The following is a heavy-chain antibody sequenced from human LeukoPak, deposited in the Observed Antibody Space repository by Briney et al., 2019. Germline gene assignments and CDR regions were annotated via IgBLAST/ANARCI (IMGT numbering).Heavy chain of an antibody. CDR3: ARSSITVRADY. CDR2: IYSDGSI. D-gene: IGHD6-6*01. CDR1: GFTVSNNY. J-gene: IGHJ4*02. V-gene: IGHV3-66*01. Sequence: GGSLRLSCAASGFTVSNNYMSWVRQAPGKGLEWVSVIYSDGSIYYADSVKGRFTISRDTSKNALYLQMNSLRADDTAVYYCARSSITVRADYWGQGTLVTVSS.